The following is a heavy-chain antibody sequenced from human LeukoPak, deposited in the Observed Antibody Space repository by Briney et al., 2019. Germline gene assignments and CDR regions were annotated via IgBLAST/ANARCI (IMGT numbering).Heavy chain of an antibody. CDR3: ARGTTYSSGWYYFDY. D-gene: IGHD6-19*01. Sequence: GGSLRLSCAASGFTFSSYGMHWVNQAPGRGLEWVAVIWYDGSNKYYADPVKGRFTISRDNSKNTLYLQMNSLRAEDTAVYYCARGTTYSSGWYYFDYWGQGTLVTVSS. CDR1: GFTFSSYG. V-gene: IGHV3-33*01. CDR2: IWYDGSNK. J-gene: IGHJ4*02.